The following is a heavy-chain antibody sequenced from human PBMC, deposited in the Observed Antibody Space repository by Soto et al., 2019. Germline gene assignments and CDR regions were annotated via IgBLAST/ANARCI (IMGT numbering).Heavy chain of an antibody. CDR3: ARGSRAASDGAVDN. J-gene: IGHJ3*02. Sequence: ASVKLSCKAPGGTFSSYAISGVRQPLGQGLEWMXGTIXXXGXRXSXQXXKXRGTITAEEATSKAYMERSRLRSEDTAVYYCARGSRAASDGAVDNLGQETMVTVSS. CDR2: TIXXXGXR. CDR1: GGTFSSYA. V-gene: IGHV1-69*13. D-gene: IGHD6-13*01.